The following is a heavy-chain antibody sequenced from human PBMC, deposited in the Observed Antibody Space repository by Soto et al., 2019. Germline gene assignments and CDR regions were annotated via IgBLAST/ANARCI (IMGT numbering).Heavy chain of an antibody. CDR2: IIPILTTA. CDR1: GASSSTNA. V-gene: IGHV1-69*01. CDR3: ARKAGGGNYYILDF. Sequence: QVQVVQSGAEVKKPGSSVKVSGKVSGASSSTNAFSWVRRAPGQGLAWRGGIIPILTTANYAQKFQDRVTITADESTSTAYMEVSSLTSEDTAVYYCARKAGGGNYYILDFWGQGTLVTVSS. J-gene: IGHJ4*02. D-gene: IGHD2-15*01.